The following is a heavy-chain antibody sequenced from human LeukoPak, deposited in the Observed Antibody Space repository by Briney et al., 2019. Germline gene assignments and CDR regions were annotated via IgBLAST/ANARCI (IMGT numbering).Heavy chain of an antibody. D-gene: IGHD5-12*01. V-gene: IGHV3-30*02. CDR1: GFTFSTYG. CDR3: ARGRRRATISRNTDY. J-gene: IGHJ4*02. Sequence: GGSLRLSCAASGFTFSTYGMHWVRQAPGKGLEWVAFVRYDGSKKYYTNSVKGRFTISRDNSKNTLYLQMNSLIAEDTAVYYCARGRRRATISRNTDYWGKGTLVTVSS. CDR2: VRYDGSKK.